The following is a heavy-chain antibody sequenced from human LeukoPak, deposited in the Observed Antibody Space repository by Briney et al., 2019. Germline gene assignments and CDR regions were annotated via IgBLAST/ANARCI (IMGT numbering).Heavy chain of an antibody. CDR3: ARDQDSLVRGVIGY. CDR2: IGPYNGNT. Sequence: ASVKVSCKASGYTFTSYGISWVRQAPGQGLEWMGWIGPYNGNTNYAQNLQGRVTMTTDTSTSTAYMELGSLGSDDTAVYYCARDQDSLVRGVIGYWGQGTLVTVSS. J-gene: IGHJ4*02. D-gene: IGHD3-10*01. CDR1: GYTFTSYG. V-gene: IGHV1-18*01.